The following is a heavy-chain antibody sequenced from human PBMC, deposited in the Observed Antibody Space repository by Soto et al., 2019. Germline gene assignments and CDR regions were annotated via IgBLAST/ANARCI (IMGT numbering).Heavy chain of an antibody. Sequence: ASVKVSCKVSRYTLTELSMHWVRQAPGKGLEWMGGFDPEDGETIYAQKFQGRVTMTEDTSTDTAYMELSSLRSEDTAVYYCATLLYSYDSSGYQVDIWGQGTMVTVSS. D-gene: IGHD3-22*01. CDR3: ATLLYSYDSSGYQVDI. J-gene: IGHJ3*02. V-gene: IGHV1-24*01. CDR1: RYTLTELS. CDR2: FDPEDGET.